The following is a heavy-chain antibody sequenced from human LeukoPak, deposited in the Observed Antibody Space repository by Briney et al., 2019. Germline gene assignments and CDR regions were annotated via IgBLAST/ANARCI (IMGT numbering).Heavy chain of an antibody. D-gene: IGHD2-21*02. V-gene: IGHV3-23*01. J-gene: IGHJ4*02. Sequence: SGGSLRLSCSTSGFTFHTYAMSWERQTPGKGLEWVSAIGANGGTTFYADSVTGRFTISRDNSKSTLYLQMNSLRAEDTAVYCCAKELSTGSGGACVGACYLARPCDYWGQGILVTVSS. CDR1: GFTFHTYA. CDR2: IGANGGTT. CDR3: AKELSTGSGGACVGACYLARPCDY.